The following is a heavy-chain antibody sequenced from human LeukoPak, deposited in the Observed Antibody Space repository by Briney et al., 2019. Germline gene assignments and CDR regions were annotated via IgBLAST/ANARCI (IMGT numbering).Heavy chain of an antibody. CDR1: GFTFSSYS. V-gene: IGHV3-21*01. CDR3: ARELYYYDSSGYYGVDY. D-gene: IGHD3-22*01. J-gene: IGHJ4*02. CDR2: ISSSSSYI. Sequence: GGSLRLSCAASGFTFSSYSMNWVRRAPGKGLEWVSSISSSSSYIYYADSVKGRFTISRDNAKNSLYLQMNSLRAEDTAVYYCARELYYYDSSGYYGVDYWGQGTLVTVSS.